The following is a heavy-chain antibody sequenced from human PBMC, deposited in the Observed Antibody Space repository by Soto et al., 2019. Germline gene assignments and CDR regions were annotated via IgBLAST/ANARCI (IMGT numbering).Heavy chain of an antibody. CDR3: ARDFGY. J-gene: IGHJ4*02. Sequence: GSLRLSCAASGFTFSSYSMKWGRQAPGKGLEWVSFISSSSSTIYYADSVKGRFTISRDNAKNSLYLQMNSLRAEDTAVYYCARDFGYWGQGTLVTVSS. CDR1: GFTFSSYS. V-gene: IGHV3-48*01. CDR2: ISSSSSTI.